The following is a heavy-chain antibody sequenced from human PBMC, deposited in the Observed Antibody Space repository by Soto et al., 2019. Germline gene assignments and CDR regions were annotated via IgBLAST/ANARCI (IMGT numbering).Heavy chain of an antibody. CDR3: ARGLLGDDGMDV. CDR2: IYYSGST. D-gene: IGHD5-18*01. CDR1: GGSISSGGYY. J-gene: IGHJ6*02. Sequence: SETLSLTCTVSGGSISSGGYYWSWIRQHPGKGLEWIGYIYYSGSTYYNPSLKSRVTISVDTSKNQFSLKLSSVTAADTAVYYCARGLLGDDGMDVWGQGTTVIVSS. V-gene: IGHV4-31*03.